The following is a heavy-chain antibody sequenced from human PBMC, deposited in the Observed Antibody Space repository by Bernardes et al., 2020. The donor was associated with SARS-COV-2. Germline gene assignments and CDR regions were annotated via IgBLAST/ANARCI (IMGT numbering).Heavy chain of an antibody. D-gene: IGHD6-19*01. J-gene: IGHJ3*01. CDR1: GFTFSSYA. CDR3: ARVVSGPNVGTDAFAV. Sequence: GGSLRLSCAASGFTFSSYAMNWFRQTPGKGLEWLSAVSGGGLTYYADSVKGRFTVARDNSKNILYLQMSSLRAEDTAVYYCARVVSGPNVGTDAFAVWGRGTTVTVSS. CDR2: VSGGGLT. V-gene: IGHV3-23*01.